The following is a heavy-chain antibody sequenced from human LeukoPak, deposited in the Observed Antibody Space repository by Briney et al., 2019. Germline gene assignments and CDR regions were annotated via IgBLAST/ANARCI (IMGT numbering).Heavy chain of an antibody. CDR3: AKGPSDCSSTSCRWGYFDY. V-gene: IGHV3-23*01. CDR1: GFTFSSYA. D-gene: IGHD2-2*01. J-gene: IGHJ4*02. CDR2: ISGSGGST. Sequence: GGSLRLSCAASGFTFSSYAMSWVRQAPGKGLEWVSAISGSGGSTYYADSVKGRFTISRDNSKNTLYLQMNSLRAEDTAVYYCAKGPSDCSSTSCRWGYFDYWGQGTLVTVSS.